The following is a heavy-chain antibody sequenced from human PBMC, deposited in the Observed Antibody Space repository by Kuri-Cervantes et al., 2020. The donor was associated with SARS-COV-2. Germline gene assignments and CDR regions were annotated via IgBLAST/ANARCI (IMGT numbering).Heavy chain of an antibody. CDR2: IYTSGST. V-gene: IGHV4-59*10. CDR3: ARRNMDV. CDR1: GESFIGYY. Sequence: GSLRLSCAVYGESFIGYYWSWIRQPAGKGLEWIGRIYTSGSTNYNPSLKSRVTMSVDTSKNQFSLKLSSVTAADTAVYYCARRNMDVWGKGTTVTVSS. J-gene: IGHJ6*03.